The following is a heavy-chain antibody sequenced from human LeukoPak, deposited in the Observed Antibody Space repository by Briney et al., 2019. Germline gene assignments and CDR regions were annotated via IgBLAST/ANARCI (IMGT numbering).Heavy chain of an antibody. J-gene: IGHJ4*02. Sequence: GGSLRLSCAVSGFTFDDYAMNWVRQAPGKGLEWVSSISSSSSYIYYADSVKGRFTISRDNAKNSLYLQMDSLRDEDTAFYYCARGGSYYDTTTYAYYFDCWGPGALVTVSS. CDR2: ISSSSSYI. V-gene: IGHV3-21*04. CDR1: GFTFDDYA. CDR3: ARGGSYYDTTTYAYYFDC. D-gene: IGHD3-16*01.